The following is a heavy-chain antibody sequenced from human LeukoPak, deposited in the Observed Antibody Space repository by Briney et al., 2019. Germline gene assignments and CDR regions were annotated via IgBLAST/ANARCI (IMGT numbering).Heavy chain of an antibody. Sequence: PGESLKISCKGSGYIFSNYWIAWVRQMPGRGVEWMGVIYPGDSDTRYSPSFQGQVTISADKSINTAYLQWSSLKASDTAVYYCARREASNAFTDFDCWGQGTLVTVSS. V-gene: IGHV5-51*01. CDR2: IYPGDSDT. CDR3: ARREASNAFTDFDC. CDR1: GYIFSNYW. D-gene: IGHD4-11*01. J-gene: IGHJ4*02.